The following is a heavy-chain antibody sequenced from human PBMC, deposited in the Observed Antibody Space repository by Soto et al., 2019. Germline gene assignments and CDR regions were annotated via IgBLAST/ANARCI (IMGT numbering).Heavy chain of an antibody. Sequence: QVQLQQWGAGLLKPSETLSLTCAVYGGSFSGYYWSWIRQPTGKGLECIGEINHSGRTNYNPSLKSRVNISIDTSKNQFSLKMSSVTAADTAVYYCARLCSGGSCQLDYWGQGTLVTVSS. CDR3: ARLCSGGSCQLDY. J-gene: IGHJ4*02. CDR1: GGSFSGYY. D-gene: IGHD2-15*01. CDR2: INHSGRT. V-gene: IGHV4-34*01.